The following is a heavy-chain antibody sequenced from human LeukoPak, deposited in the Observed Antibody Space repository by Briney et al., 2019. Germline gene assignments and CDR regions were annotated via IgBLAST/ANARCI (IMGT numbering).Heavy chain of an antibody. CDR1: GGSISSYY. D-gene: IGHD6-13*01. Sequence: SETLSLTCTVSGGSISSYYWSWIRQAAGKGLEWIGRIYTSGSTNYNPSLKSRVTMSVDTSKNQFSLKLSSVTAADTAVYYCAREPIAATCLFDYWGQGTLVTVSS. CDR3: AREPIAATCLFDY. CDR2: IYTSGST. V-gene: IGHV4-4*07. J-gene: IGHJ4*02.